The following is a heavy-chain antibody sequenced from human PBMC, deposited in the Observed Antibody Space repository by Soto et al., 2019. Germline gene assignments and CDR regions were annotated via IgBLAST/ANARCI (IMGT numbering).Heavy chain of an antibody. CDR1: GGSISSGGYY. Sequence: QVQLQESGPGLVKPSQTLSLTCTVSGGSISSGGYYWSWIRQYPGKGLEWMGYIYYSGGTYYNPSLKSRVTISVDTSKNQFSLKLSSVTAADTAVYYCATIVVPAAPFDYWGQGTLVTVSS. CDR3: ATIVVPAAPFDY. V-gene: IGHV4-31*03. D-gene: IGHD2-2*01. CDR2: IYYSGGT. J-gene: IGHJ4*02.